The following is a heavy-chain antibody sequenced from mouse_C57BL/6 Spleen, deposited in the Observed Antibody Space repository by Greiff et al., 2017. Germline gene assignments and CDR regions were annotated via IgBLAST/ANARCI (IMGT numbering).Heavy chain of an antibody. D-gene: IGHD2-3*01. Sequence: EVQLQQSGPELVKPGASVKIPCKASGYTFTDYNMDWVKQSHGKSLEWIGDINPNNGGTIYNQKFKGKATLTVDKSSSTAYMELRSLTSEDTAVYYCARHHDGYYGEGYYAMDYWGQGTSVTVSS. CDR2: INPNNGGT. CDR3: ARHHDGYYGEGYYAMDY. J-gene: IGHJ4*01. CDR1: GYTFTDYN. V-gene: IGHV1-18*01.